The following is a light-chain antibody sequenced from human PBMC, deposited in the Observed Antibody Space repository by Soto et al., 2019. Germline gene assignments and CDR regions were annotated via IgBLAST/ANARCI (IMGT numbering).Light chain of an antibody. V-gene: IGKV3-11*01. Sequence: EIVLTQSTDTLSLSPGERVTLSCRASQSVSSYLAWYQQKPGQAPRLLIYDASKRATGIPARFSGSGSGTDFTLTISSLEPEDFAVYYCQQRSNWPLTFSGGTKVEIK. CDR3: QQRSNWPLT. J-gene: IGKJ4*01. CDR1: QSVSSY. CDR2: DAS.